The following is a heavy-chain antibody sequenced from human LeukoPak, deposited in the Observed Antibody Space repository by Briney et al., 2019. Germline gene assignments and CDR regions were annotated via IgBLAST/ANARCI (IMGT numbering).Heavy chain of an antibody. CDR1: GGSISGYY. J-gene: IGHJ4*02. CDR3: ARHFGSGSYRTYYFDY. CDR2: IYTSGST. V-gene: IGHV4-4*08. D-gene: IGHD3-10*01. Sequence: PSETLSLTCTVSGGSISGYYWSWIRQPAGKRLEWIGHIYTSGSTKYNPSLKSRVTISVDTSKNQFSLKLSSVTAADTAVYYCARHFGSGSYRTYYFDYWGQGTLVTVSS.